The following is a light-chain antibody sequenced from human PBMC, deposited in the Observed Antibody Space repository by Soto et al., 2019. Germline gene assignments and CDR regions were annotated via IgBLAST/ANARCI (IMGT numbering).Light chain of an antibody. J-gene: IGKJ2*01. V-gene: IGKV4-1*01. Sequence: DIVMTQSPDSLAVSLGERATINCKSSRSVLYSSNNKNYLAWYQQKPGQPPKLLIYWASSRESGVPGRFSGSGSGTDFTLTISSLQAEDFATYYCQQSYSTPHTFGQGTKLEIK. CDR1: RSVLYSSNNKNY. CDR2: WAS. CDR3: QQSYSTPHT.